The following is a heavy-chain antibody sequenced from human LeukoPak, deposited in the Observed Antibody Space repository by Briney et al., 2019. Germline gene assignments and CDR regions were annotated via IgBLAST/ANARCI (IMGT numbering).Heavy chain of an antibody. D-gene: IGHD2-2*01. CDR3: AKDSQGYCSSTSCLDY. V-gene: IGHV3-9*03. J-gene: IGHJ4*02. CDR1: GFTFDDYA. CDR2: ISWNSGSI. Sequence: SLRLSCAASGFTFDDYAMHWVRQAPGKGLEWVSGISWNSGSIGYADSVKGRFTISRDSAKNSLYLQMNSLRAEDMALYYCAKDSQGYCSSTSCLDYWGQGTLVTVSS.